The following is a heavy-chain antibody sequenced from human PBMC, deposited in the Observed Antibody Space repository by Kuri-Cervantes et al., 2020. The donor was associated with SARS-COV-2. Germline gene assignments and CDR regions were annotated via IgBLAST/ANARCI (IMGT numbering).Heavy chain of an antibody. V-gene: IGHV1-69*04. CDR2: IIPILGIA. Sequence: SVKVSCKASGGTFSSYAISWVRQAPGQGLEWMGRIIPILGIANYAQKFQGRVTITADKSTSTAYMELRRLRSDDTAVYYCARDSLAVAGTLVDWGQGTLVTVSS. D-gene: IGHD6-19*01. CDR1: GGTFSSYA. J-gene: IGHJ4*02. CDR3: ARDSLAVAGTLVD.